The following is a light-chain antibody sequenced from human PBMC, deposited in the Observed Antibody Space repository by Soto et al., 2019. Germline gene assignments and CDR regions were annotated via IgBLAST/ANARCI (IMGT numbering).Light chain of an antibody. V-gene: IGKV1-39*01. CDR3: QQSYSLPYT. Sequence: DIQMTQSPSSLSASVGDRVTITCRASQSISTYLIWYQQKSEKAPKVLISTAPTLQSGVPSRFGGTGSGTDFTLTISSLQPEDFATYYCQQSYSLPYTFGQGTKLENK. J-gene: IGKJ2*01. CDR1: QSISTY. CDR2: TAP.